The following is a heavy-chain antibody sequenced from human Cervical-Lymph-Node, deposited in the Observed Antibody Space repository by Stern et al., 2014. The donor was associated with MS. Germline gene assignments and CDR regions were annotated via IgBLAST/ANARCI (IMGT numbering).Heavy chain of an antibody. CDR2: IKSKTDGGTT. J-gene: IGHJ5*02. CDR3: TTGYSSSWYFWFDP. Sequence: EVQLVESGGGLVKPGGSLRLSCAASGFTFSNAWMSWVRQAPGKGLEWVGRIKSKTDGGTTDYAAPVKGRFTISRDDSKNTLYLQMNSLKTEDTAVYYCTTGYSSSWYFWFDPWGQGTLVTVSS. CDR1: GFTFSNAW. D-gene: IGHD6-13*01. V-gene: IGHV3-15*01.